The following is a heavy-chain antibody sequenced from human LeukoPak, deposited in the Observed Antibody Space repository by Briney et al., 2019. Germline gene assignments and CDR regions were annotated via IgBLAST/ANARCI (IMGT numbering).Heavy chain of an antibody. CDR3: ARDRLNNYLDY. CDR2: VSYDGNHK. J-gene: IGHJ4*02. CDR1: GFTFSSYA. Sequence: GGSLRLSCAASGFTFSSYAMHWVRQAPGKGLEWVAVVSYDGNHKYYADSVKGRFTISRDNSKNTLYLQIDSLRAEDTAVYYCARDRLNNYLDYWGQGTLVTVSS. V-gene: IGHV3-30-3*01.